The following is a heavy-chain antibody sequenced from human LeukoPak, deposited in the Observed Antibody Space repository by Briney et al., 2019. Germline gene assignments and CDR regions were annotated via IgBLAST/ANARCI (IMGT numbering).Heavy chain of an antibody. CDR1: GYSFTSYW. CDR2: IYPGDSDT. CDR3: ARQLRYFDWLIDY. J-gene: IGHJ4*02. D-gene: IGHD3-9*01. V-gene: IGHV5-51*01. Sequence: GESLKTSCKGSGYSFTSYWIGWVRQMPGKGLEWMGIIYPGDSDTRYSPSFQGQVTISADKSITTAYLQWSSLKASDTAMYYCARQLRYFDWLIDYWGQGTLVTVSS.